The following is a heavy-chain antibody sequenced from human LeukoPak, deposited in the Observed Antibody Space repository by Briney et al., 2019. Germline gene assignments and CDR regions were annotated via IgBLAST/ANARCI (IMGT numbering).Heavy chain of an antibody. CDR1: GITFSTYA. V-gene: IGHV3-23*01. CDR3: AKAPKGAPKGYYGMDV. D-gene: IGHD3-16*01. Sequence: GRSLRLSCAASGITFSTYAMTWVRQAPGKGLEWVSSISGSSTYYTDSVKGRFTISRDNSKNTVDLQMNSLRAEDTAVYYCAKAPKGAPKGYYGMDVWGQGTTVTASS. J-gene: IGHJ6*02. CDR2: ISGSST.